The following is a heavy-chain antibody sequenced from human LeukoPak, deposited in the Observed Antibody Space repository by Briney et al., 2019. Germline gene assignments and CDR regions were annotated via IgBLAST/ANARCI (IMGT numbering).Heavy chain of an antibody. V-gene: IGHV4-39*07. CDR2: IYYSGST. CDR3: ARGTGNYYRGYYFDY. CDR1: GGSISSSSYY. Sequence: SETLSLTCTVSGGSISSSSYYWGWIRQPPGKGLEWIGSIYYSGSTYYNPSLKSRVTISVDTSKSQFSLQLSSVTAADTAVYYCARGTGNYYRGYYFDYWGQGTLVTVSS. J-gene: IGHJ4*02. D-gene: IGHD1-26*01.